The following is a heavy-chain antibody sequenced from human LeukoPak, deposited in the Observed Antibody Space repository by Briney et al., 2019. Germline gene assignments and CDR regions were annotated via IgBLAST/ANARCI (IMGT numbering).Heavy chain of an antibody. D-gene: IGHD5-12*01. V-gene: IGHV3-23*01. CDR2: ISGTGGLT. CDR1: GFTFSNFA. Sequence: PGGSLRLSCAASGFTFSNFALNWVRQAPGKGLEWVSAISGTGGLTYYSDSVKGRFTISRDNSKNALYLQMNSLRAEDTAVYYCAEDLDGYNYFFDYWGQGTLVTVSS. CDR3: AEDLDGYNYFFDY. J-gene: IGHJ4*02.